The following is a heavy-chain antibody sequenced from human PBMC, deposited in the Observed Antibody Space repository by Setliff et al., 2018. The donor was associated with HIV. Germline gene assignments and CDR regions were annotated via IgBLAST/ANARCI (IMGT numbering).Heavy chain of an antibody. Sequence: SETLSLTCTVSGGSISSGNYYWSWIRQPAGKGLEWIGRIYSSGSTNYNPSLQSRVTMSIDTSKNQFSLKLTSVTAADTAVYYCARRIDNSGSFPDKNWFDTWGQGSLVTVSS. D-gene: IGHD3-10*01. V-gene: IGHV4-61*02. CDR3: ARRIDNSGSFPDKNWFDT. CDR2: IYSSGST. J-gene: IGHJ5*02. CDR1: GGSISSGNYY.